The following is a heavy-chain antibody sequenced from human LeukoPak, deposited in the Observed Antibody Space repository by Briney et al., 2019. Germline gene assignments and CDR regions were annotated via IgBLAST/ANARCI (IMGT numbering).Heavy chain of an antibody. Sequence: EASVKVSCKASGYTFTDYYIHWVRQAPGQGLEWMGWINPNTGGTNYAQNFQGRVTMTRDTSINTAYMELTRLRSDDTAVFYCARGTKPSFLKGLRTGDRGYFDYWGQGTLFTVSS. CDR3: ARGTKPSFLKGLRTGDRGYFDY. D-gene: IGHD7-27*01. CDR2: INPNTGGT. J-gene: IGHJ4*02. V-gene: IGHV1-2*02. CDR1: GYTFTDYY.